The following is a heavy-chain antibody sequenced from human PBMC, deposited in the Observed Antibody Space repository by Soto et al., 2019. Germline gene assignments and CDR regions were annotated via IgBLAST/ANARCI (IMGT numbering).Heavy chain of an antibody. V-gene: IGHV3-73*01. CDR1: GFTVSGSA. D-gene: IGHD3-16*02. CDR2: IRSKTNSYAT. Sequence: EVQLVESGGGLVQPGWSLKLSCAASGFTVSGSAVHWVRQASGKGLEWVGRIRSKTNSYATAYAASVKGRFTISRDDSKSTAYLQMTSLKTEDPAVYYCTGHLGELSVPRAFDLWGQGTMVTVSS. J-gene: IGHJ3*01. CDR3: TGHLGELSVPRAFDL.